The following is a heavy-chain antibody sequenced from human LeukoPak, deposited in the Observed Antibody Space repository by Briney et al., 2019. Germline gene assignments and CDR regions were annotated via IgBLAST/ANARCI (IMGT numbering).Heavy chain of an antibody. Sequence: PSETLSLTCAVYGGSFSGYYWSWIRQPPGKGLEWIGEINHSGSTNYNPSLKSRVTISVDTSKNQFSLKLSSVTAADTAVYYCARELGQLVPDWGQGTLVTVSS. CDR2: INHSGST. J-gene: IGHJ4*02. V-gene: IGHV4-34*01. CDR3: ARELGQLVPD. D-gene: IGHD6-6*01. CDR1: GGSFSGYY.